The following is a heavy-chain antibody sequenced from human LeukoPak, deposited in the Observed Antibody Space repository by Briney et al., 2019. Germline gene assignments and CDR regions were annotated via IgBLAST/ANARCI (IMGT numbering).Heavy chain of an antibody. D-gene: IGHD1-7*01. CDR2: VHYSGTA. V-gene: IGHV4-59*12. Sequence: PSETLSLTCTVSDGSITNYDWSWVRQPPGKGLEFIGHVHYSGTADYNPSLKSRVTISVDRSKNQFSLKLSSVTAADTAVYYCASLGRLELRPLVDYWGQGTLVTVSS. CDR1: DGSITNYD. J-gene: IGHJ4*02. CDR3: ASLGRLELRPLVDY.